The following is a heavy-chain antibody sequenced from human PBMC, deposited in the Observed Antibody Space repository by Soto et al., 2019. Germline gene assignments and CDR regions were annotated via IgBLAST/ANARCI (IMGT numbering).Heavy chain of an antibody. D-gene: IGHD2-2*01. CDR2: INHSGST. Sequence: AQENLSHPYAVYGGTSSPYYWRLIRQPPGKGLEWIGEINHSGSTNYNPSLKSRVTISVDTSKNQFSLKLSSVTAADTAVYYCARDKGYCSSTSCYGWFDPWGQGTLVT. CDR1: GGTSSPYY. CDR3: ARDKGYCSSTSCYGWFDP. V-gene: IGHV4-34*01. J-gene: IGHJ5*02.